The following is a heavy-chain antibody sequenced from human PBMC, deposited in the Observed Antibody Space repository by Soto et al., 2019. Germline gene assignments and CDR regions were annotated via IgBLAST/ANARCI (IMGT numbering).Heavy chain of an antibody. V-gene: IGHV3-74*01. D-gene: IGHD3-9*01. CDR3: DREHYALLTRYYNDH. J-gene: IGHJ4*02. CDR2: ISGDGTTI. Sequence: EVQLVESGGDSVQPGGSLRLSCAASGFPFSSYWMHWVRHTPGKGLEWVSRISGDGTTIYYADSVTGRFTVSRDNAKNTLSLQMSGLGAEDTAVYYCDREHYALLTRYYNDHWGQGTLVSVSS. CDR1: GFPFSSYW.